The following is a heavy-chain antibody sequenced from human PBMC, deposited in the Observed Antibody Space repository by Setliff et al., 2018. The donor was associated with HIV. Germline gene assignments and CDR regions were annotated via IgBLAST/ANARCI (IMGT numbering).Heavy chain of an antibody. D-gene: IGHD3-10*01. J-gene: IGHJ4*01. CDR1: GFSLASTGVG. CDR2: IYWDDDV. Sequence: SGPTLVNPPQPLTLTCTVSGFSLASTGVGVGWVRQPPGEGLEWLALIYWDDDVRYKPSLKSRLTITKDTSKNQVDLTMSNMDPVDTATYFCVHVSYYREVYFDAWGQGILVTVS. CDR3: VHVSYYREVYFDA. V-gene: IGHV2-5*02.